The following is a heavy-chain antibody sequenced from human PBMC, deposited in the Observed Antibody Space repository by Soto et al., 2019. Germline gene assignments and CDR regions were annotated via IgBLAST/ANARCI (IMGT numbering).Heavy chain of an antibody. CDR3: AREGNRGSRGGHFAY. Sequence: ASVKVSCKASGYTVTGYYMHWVRQAPGQGLEWMGWINPNSGGANYAQKFQGRVTMTRDTSISTAYMELSRLRSDDTDVYYCAREGNRGSRGGHFAYWGQGTLVTVSS. V-gene: IGHV1-2*02. D-gene: IGHD1-26*01. J-gene: IGHJ4*02. CDR2: INPNSGGA. CDR1: GYTVTGYY.